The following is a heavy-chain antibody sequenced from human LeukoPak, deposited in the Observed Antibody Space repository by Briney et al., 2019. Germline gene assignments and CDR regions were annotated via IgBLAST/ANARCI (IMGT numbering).Heavy chain of an antibody. V-gene: IGHV4-59*01. J-gene: IGHJ6*02. CDR3: ARSYGSGAGHYYYYGMDV. Sequence: SETLSLTCTVSGGSISSYYWSWVRHPPGKGREWRGYIYYSGSTNYNPSLKSRVTISVDTSKNQFSLKLSSVTAADTAVYYCARSYGSGAGHYYYYGMDVWGQGTTVTVSS. CDR1: GGSISSYY. CDR2: IYYSGST. D-gene: IGHD3-10*01.